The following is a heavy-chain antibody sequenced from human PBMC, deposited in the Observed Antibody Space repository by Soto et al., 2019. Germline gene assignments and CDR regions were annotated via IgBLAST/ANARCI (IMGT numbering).Heavy chain of an antibody. CDR1: DFSFTSDH. V-gene: IGHV1-18*01. J-gene: IGHJ5*01. CDR2: VNIYYGNT. Sequence: QVQLVQSGPEVKKPGASVKVSCKASDFSFTSDHISWVRQAPGQSPEWMGWVNIYYGNTNYAPKLRGRVTMTTDTSTSTAYMELRSLTSDDTAVYYCASADYGDYDSWGQGTLVTVSS. D-gene: IGHD4-17*01. CDR3: ASADYGDYDS.